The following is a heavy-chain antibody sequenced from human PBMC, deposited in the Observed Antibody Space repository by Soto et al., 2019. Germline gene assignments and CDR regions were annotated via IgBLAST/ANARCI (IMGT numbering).Heavy chain of an antibody. CDR2: ISGSGRAT. V-gene: IGHV3-48*01. D-gene: IGHD3-16*01. CDR3: ARDGGVAYDRDV. Sequence: EVQLVESGGGLVQSGGSLRLSCTVSGFTFSRYSINWVRQAPGKGLEWVSYISGSGRATLYADSVKGRFTISRDNGKNSLYLQMKSLRADDTAVYYWARDGGVAYDRDVWGQGTTVTVSS. J-gene: IGHJ6*02. CDR1: GFTFSRYS.